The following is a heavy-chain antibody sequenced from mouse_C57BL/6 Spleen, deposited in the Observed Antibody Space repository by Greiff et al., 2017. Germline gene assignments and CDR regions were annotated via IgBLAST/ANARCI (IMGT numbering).Heavy chain of an antibody. V-gene: IGHV1-18*01. Sequence: EVQLQQSGPELVKPGASVKIPCKASGYTFTDYNMDWVKQSHGKSLEWIGDINPNNGGTIYNQKFKGKATLTVDKSSSTAYMELRSLTSEDTAVYYCARSDYYGSSYEYFDYWGQGTTLTVSS. CDR2: INPNNGGT. J-gene: IGHJ2*01. CDR3: ARSDYYGSSYEYFDY. CDR1: GYTFTDYN. D-gene: IGHD1-1*01.